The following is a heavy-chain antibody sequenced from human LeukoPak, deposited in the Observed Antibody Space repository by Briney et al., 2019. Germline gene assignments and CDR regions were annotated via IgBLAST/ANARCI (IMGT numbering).Heavy chain of an antibody. J-gene: IGHJ4*02. CDR3: AKVRRNYDILTGYYDFDY. CDR2: ISGSGGST. V-gene: IGHV3-23*01. D-gene: IGHD3-9*01. Sequence: QPGGSLRLSCAASGFTFSSYAMSWVRQAPGEGLEWVSAISGSGGSTYYADSVKGRFTISRDNSKNTLYLQMNSLRAEDTAVYYCAKVRRNYDILTGYYDFDYWGQGTLVTVSS. CDR1: GFTFSSYA.